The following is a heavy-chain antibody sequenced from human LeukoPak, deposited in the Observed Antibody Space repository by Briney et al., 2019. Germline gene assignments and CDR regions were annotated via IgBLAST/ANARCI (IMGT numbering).Heavy chain of an antibody. D-gene: IGHD1-1*01. Sequence: GGSLRLSCAASGFTVSTNYMSWVRQAPGKGLEWVSLIYSGGNTYYADSVKGRFTISRDNSKNTLYLQMNSLSAEDTAVYYCARDRVNWNDVGGLFDYWGQGTLVTVSS. V-gene: IGHV3-53*01. CDR2: IYSGGNT. CDR1: GFTVSTNY. J-gene: IGHJ4*02. CDR3: ARDRVNWNDVGGLFDY.